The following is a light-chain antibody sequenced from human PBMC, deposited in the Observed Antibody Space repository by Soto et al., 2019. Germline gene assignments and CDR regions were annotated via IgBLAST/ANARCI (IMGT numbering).Light chain of an antibody. CDR1: QSVSSSY. CDR2: DAS. CDR3: QQYGSSPFT. J-gene: IGKJ3*01. Sequence: EIVLTQSPGTLSFSPGERATLTCRASQSVSSSYLAWYQQKPGLAPRLLIYDASSRATGIPDRFSGSGSGTDFTLTISRLEPEDFAVYYCQQYGSSPFTFGPGTKVDIK. V-gene: IGKV3D-20*01.